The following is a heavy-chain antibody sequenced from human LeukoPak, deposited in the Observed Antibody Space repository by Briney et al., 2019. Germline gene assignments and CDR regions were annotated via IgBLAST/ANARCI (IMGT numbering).Heavy chain of an antibody. Sequence: RGSLRLSCVAPVFTFCTTWMHWVREALGKGLLWVSHINSEGSSTTYADSVKARFTIYRDHAQNTLYLQMNSLRAEYTAVYYCARARGYTQDYWGQGTLVTVSS. CDR2: INSEGSST. J-gene: IGHJ4*02. CDR1: VFTFCTTW. V-gene: IGHV3-74*01. D-gene: IGHD5-12*01. CDR3: ARARGYTQDY.